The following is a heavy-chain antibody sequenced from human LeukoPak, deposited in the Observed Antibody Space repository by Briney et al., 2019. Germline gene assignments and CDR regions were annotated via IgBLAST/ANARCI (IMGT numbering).Heavy chain of an antibody. D-gene: IGHD4/OR15-4a*01. CDR3: ARRAGAYSHPYDY. CDR2: IKQDGSEK. Sequence: GGSLRLSCAASGLTFSSYWLSWVRQAPGKGLEWVANIKQDGSEKYYVDSVKGRFTISRDNSKNTLYLQMNSLRAEDTAVYYCARRAGAYSHPYDYWGQGTLVTVSS. CDR1: GLTFSSYW. V-gene: IGHV3-7*03. J-gene: IGHJ4*02.